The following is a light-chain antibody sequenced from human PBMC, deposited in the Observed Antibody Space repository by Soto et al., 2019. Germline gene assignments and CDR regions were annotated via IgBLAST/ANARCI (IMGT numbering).Light chain of an antibody. J-gene: IGLJ7*01. Sequence: QSVLTQSPSASSSLGASVKLTCTLSSGHSSYAIAWHQQQPEKGPRYLMKLNSDGSHSKWDGIPDRFSGSSSGAERYLTISSLRSEDEADYYCQTWGTGIAVFGGGTQLPVL. CDR1: SGHSSYA. CDR3: QTWGTGIAV. V-gene: IGLV4-69*01. CDR2: LNSDGSH.